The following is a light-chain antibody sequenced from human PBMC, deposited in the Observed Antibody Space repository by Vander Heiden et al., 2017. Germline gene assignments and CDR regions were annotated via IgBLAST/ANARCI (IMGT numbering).Light chain of an antibody. CDR2: RDN. V-gene: IGLV3-9*01. Sequence: SYDLTQALSVSVALGQTARITCGGKNIGSKNVHWYQQKPGQAPALVIYRDNNRPSGIPERLSGSNSGNTATLTISSAQVGDEAYYFCQVWDNGSVVFGGGTKLTVL. CDR3: QVWDNGSVV. CDR1: NIGSKN. J-gene: IGLJ3*02.